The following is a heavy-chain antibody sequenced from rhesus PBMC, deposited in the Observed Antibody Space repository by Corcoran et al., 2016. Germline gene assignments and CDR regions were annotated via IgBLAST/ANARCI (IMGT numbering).Heavy chain of an antibody. CDR1: GGSITSNS. CDR2: ISGSGEGT. CDR3: ARGPVDY. Sequence: QLQLQESGPGLVKPSETLSLTCAVSGGSITSNSWNWIRQPAGKGLEWIGRISGSGEGTDDNPTLKSRVTISTDTSKNQLSLKLSSVTAADTAVYYCARGPVDYWGQGVLVTVSS. J-gene: IGHJ4*01. V-gene: IGHV4-173*01.